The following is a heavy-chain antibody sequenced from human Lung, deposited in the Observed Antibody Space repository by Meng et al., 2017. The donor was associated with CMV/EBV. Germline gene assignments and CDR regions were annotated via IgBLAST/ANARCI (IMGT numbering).Heavy chain of an antibody. D-gene: IGHD3-3*01. V-gene: IGHV3-33*06. CDR1: GFTFSSYG. J-gene: IGHJ6*01. CDR2: IWYDGSNK. Sequence: GGSLRLXCAASGFTFSSYGMHWVRQAPGKGLERVAVIWYDGSNKYYADSVKGRFTISRDNSKNTLYLQMNSLRAEDTAVYYCAKDHLITIYWGGMDFWGQGTXVTVSS. CDR3: AKDHLITIYWGGMDF.